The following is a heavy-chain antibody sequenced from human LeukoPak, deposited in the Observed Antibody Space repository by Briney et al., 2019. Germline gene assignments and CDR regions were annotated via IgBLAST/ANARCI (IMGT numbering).Heavy chain of an antibody. CDR1: GFTFSSYA. D-gene: IGHD2-2*01. Sequence: GGSLRLSCAASGFTFSSYAMSWIRQAPGKELEWVSYISASGSTILYADSVKGRFTISRDNAKNSLYLQMNSLRVEDTAVYYCAREGRTSVDYWGQGTLVTVSS. V-gene: IGHV3-11*01. CDR2: ISASGSTI. CDR3: AREGRTSVDY. J-gene: IGHJ4*02.